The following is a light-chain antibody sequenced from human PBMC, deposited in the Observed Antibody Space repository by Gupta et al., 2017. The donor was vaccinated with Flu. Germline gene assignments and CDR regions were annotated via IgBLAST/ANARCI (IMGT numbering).Light chain of an antibody. CDR1: NMGTNA. V-gene: IGLV3-21*02. Sequence: GRTARVPCRGDNMGTNAGHGEQQKPGTAPVLVVYDTGKRPSGITERFSGSNSGNTATLIISRVEAEDEADYYCTVWDSSRKNGVFGGGTRLTVL. J-gene: IGLJ3*02. CDR2: DTG. CDR3: TVWDSSRKNGV.